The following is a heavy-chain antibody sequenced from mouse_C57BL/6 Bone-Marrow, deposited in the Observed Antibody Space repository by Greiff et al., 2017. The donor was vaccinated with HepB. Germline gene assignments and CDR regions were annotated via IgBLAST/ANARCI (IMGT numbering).Heavy chain of an antibody. CDR1: GFTFSDYG. Sequence: DVKLQESGGGLVKPGGSLKLSCAASGFTFSDYGMHWVRQAPEKGLEWVAYISSGSSTIYYADTVKGRFTISRDNAKNTLFLQMTSLRSEDTAMYYCAKTAQATSWFAYWGQGTLVTVSA. CDR2: ISSGSSTI. CDR3: AKTAQATSWFAY. J-gene: IGHJ3*01. D-gene: IGHD3-2*02. V-gene: IGHV5-17*01.